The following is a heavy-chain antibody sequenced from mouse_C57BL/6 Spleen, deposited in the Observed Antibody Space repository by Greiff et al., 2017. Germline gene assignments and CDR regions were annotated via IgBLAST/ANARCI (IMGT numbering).Heavy chain of an antibody. CDR1: GYTFTSYW. V-gene: IGHV1-7*01. D-gene: IGHD2-4*01. Sequence: QVQLQQSGAELVKPGASVKLSCKASGYTFTSYWMHWVKQRPGQGLEWIGYINPSSGYTKYNQKFKDKATLTVDKSSSTAYMQLSSLTSEDSAVYYWERQDDYGDGYWYFDDWGKGTTVTVSS. J-gene: IGHJ1*03. CDR2: INPSSGYT. CDR3: ERQDDYGDGYWYFDD.